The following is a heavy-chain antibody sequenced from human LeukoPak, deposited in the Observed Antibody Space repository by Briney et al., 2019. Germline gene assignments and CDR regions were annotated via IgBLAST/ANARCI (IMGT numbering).Heavy chain of an antibody. CDR3: ARGQDDYDYVWGSYRYPSYWYFDL. Sequence: SETLSLTCAVYGGSFSGYYWSWIRQPPGKGLEWIGDINHSGSTNSYSALTRRVTISVDTSKSQSSLMLSSVTAADTAVYYWARGQDDYDYVWGSYRYPSYWYFDLWGRGTLVTVSS. V-gene: IGHV4-34*01. D-gene: IGHD3-16*02. CDR1: GGSFSGYY. J-gene: IGHJ2*01. CDR2: INHSGST.